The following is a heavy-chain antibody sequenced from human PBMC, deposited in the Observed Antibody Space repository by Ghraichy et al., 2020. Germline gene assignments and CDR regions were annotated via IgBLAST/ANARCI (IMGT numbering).Heavy chain of an antibody. Sequence: ASVKVSSKASGYTFTGYYMHWVRQAPGQGLEWMGWINPNSGGTNYAQKFQGWVTMTRDTSISTAYMELSRLRSDDTAVYYCARGSAVAGVRGDYWGQGTLVTVSS. CDR2: INPNSGGT. CDR1: GYTFTGYY. CDR3: ARGSAVAGVRGDY. J-gene: IGHJ4*02. D-gene: IGHD6-19*01. V-gene: IGHV1-2*04.